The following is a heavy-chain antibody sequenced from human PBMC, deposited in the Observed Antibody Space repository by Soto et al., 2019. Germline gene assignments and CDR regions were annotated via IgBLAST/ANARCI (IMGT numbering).Heavy chain of an antibody. CDR1: GGSFSGYY. CDR2: INHSGST. Sequence: QVQLQQWGAGLLKPSETLSLTCAVYGGSFSGYYWSWIRQPPGKGLEWIGEINHSGSTNYNPSLKSRVTISVDTSKNQFSLKLSSVTAADTAVYYCARGRRITLFGVVIKRPDAFDIWGQGTIVTVSS. V-gene: IGHV4-34*01. J-gene: IGHJ3*02. CDR3: ARGRRITLFGVVIKRPDAFDI. D-gene: IGHD3-3*01.